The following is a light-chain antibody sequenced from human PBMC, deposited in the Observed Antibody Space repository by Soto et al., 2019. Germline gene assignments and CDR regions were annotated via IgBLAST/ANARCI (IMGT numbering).Light chain of an antibody. CDR1: QSVRSNY. J-gene: IGKJ1*01. CDR2: NSS. CDR3: QQYRDLPQT. V-gene: IGKV3-20*01. Sequence: ETVWTQSPGTLSLSPGERATLSCRASQSVRSNYLAWYQQKPGQAPRLLIYNSSTRATGIPDRFSGSGSGTDFTLTISRLEPEDFALYYCQQYRDLPQTFGQGTKVDIK.